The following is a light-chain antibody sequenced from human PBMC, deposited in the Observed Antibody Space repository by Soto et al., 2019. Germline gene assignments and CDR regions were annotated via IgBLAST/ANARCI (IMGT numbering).Light chain of an antibody. J-gene: IGLJ2*01. Sequence: QSVLTQPPSVSGAPGQRVTISCTGSSSNVGAGYDVHWYQQPPGAAPKLLIYSNNQRPSGVPDRFSGSKSGTSASLAISGLQSEDEADYYCAAWDDSLNGGVFGGGTQLTVL. V-gene: IGLV1-40*01. CDR3: AAWDDSLNGGV. CDR2: SNN. CDR1: SSNVGAGYD.